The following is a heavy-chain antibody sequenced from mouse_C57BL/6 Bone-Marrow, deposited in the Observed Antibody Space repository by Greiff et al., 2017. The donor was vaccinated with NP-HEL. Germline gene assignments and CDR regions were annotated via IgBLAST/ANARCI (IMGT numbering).Heavy chain of an antibody. CDR2: IDPENGDT. V-gene: IGHV14-4*01. Sequence: EVQLQQSGAELVRPGASVKLSCTASGFNIKDDYMYWVKQRPEKGREWIGWIDPENGDTEYASKFQGKATLTAGTSSNTAYLQLSSLTAEDTAVYYCTWDYYGSWDFDYWGQGTTLTVSS. CDR1: GFNIKDDY. D-gene: IGHD1-1*01. CDR3: TWDYYGSWDFDY. J-gene: IGHJ2*01.